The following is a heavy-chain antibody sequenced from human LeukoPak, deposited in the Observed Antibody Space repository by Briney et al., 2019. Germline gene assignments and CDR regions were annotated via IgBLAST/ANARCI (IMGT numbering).Heavy chain of an antibody. V-gene: IGHV3-48*02. CDR1: GFTFSIYS. CDR3: ARDRAAPTWFFDL. D-gene: IGHD2-15*01. J-gene: IGHJ2*01. Sequence: AGGSLRLSCAASGFTFSIYSMNWVRQAPGEGLEWLSYISADSNTIYYADSVKGRFTISRDNAKTSLYLQMNTLRDEDTAVYYCARDRAAPTWFFDLWGRGTLVLVSS. CDR2: ISADSNTI.